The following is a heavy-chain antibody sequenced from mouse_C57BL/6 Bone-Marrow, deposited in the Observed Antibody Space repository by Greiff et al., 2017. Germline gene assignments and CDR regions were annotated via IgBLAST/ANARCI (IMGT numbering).Heavy chain of an antibody. CDR1: GYTFTSYW. V-gene: IGHV1-64*01. D-gene: IGHD2-1*01. CDR2: IHPNSGST. CDR3: ARGNYVGFAY. J-gene: IGHJ3*01. Sequence: QVQLKQPGAELVKPGASVTLSCKASGYTFTSYWMHWVKQRPGQGLEWIGMIHPNSGSTNYNEKFKSKATLTVDKSSSTAYMQLSSLTSEDSAVYYCARGNYVGFAYWGQGTLVTVSA.